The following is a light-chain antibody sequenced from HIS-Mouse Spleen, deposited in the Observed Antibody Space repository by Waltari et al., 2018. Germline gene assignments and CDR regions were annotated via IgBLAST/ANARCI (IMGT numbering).Light chain of an antibody. J-gene: IGLJ3*02. V-gene: IGLV2-14*01. CDR1: SSDVGGYNY. CDR2: EVS. CDR3: SSYTSSSTLWV. Sequence: QSALNQPASVSGSPGQSSTISCPGTSSDVGGYNYVSLYQQHPGKAPKLMIYEVSNRPSGVSNRFSGSKSGNTASLTISGLQAEDEADYYCSSYTSSSTLWVFGGGTKLTVL.